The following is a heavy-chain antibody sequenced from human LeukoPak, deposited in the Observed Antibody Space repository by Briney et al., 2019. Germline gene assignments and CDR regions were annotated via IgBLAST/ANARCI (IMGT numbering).Heavy chain of an antibody. CDR1: GGSISSSNW. CDR3: ARGGYSGYDSRRVLGEFDP. CDR2: IYHSGST. J-gene: IGHJ5*02. V-gene: IGHV4-4*02. Sequence: SETLSLTCAVSGGSISSSNWWSWVRQPPGKGLEWVGEIYHSGSTNYNPSLKSRVTTSVDTSKNQFSLKLTSVTAADTAVYYCARGGYSGYDSRRVLGEFDPWGQGTLVTVSS. D-gene: IGHD5-12*01.